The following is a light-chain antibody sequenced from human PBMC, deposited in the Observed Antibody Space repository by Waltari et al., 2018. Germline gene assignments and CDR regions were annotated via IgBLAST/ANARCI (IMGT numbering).Light chain of an antibody. CDR1: RAIANN. J-gene: IGKJ2*01. Sequence: EIVMTQSPATLSVSPGEAATLSCRASRAIANNFAWYQQKPGQALRLLIYDASTRATGIPARFSGSWSGTEFTLTITSLQSEDSAVYFCQQFNTGYSFGQGTKLEIK. V-gene: IGKV3-15*01. CDR2: DAS. CDR3: QQFNTGYS.